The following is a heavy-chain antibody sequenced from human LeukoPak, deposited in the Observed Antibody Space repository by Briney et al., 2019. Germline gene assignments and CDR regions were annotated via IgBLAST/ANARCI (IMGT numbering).Heavy chain of an antibody. J-gene: IGHJ6*03. Sequence: GASVKVSCKASGYTFTSYGISWVRQAPGQGLEWMGWISAYNGNTNYAQKLQGRVTMTTDTSTSTAYMELRSLRSDDTAVYYCARVHSSSWFNHYYYYMDVWGKGTTVTVSS. CDR3: ARVHSSSWFNHYYYYMDV. V-gene: IGHV1-18*01. CDR1: GYTFTSYG. D-gene: IGHD6-13*01. CDR2: ISAYNGNT.